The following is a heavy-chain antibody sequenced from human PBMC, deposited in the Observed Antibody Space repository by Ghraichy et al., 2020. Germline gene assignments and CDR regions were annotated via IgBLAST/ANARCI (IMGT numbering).Heavy chain of an antibody. V-gene: IGHV1-58*01. Sequence: SVKVSCKASGFTFTSFAVQWVRQARGQRLEWIGWIVVGSGNTNYAQKLQERVTITRDMSTSTAYMELSSLRSEDTAVYYCAAAALGAEFDYWGQGTLVTGSS. CDR2: IVVGSGNT. J-gene: IGHJ4*02. CDR1: GFTFTSFA. D-gene: IGHD1-26*01. CDR3: AAAALGAEFDY.